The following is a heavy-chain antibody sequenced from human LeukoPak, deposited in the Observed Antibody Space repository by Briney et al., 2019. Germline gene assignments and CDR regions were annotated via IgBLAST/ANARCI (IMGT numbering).Heavy chain of an antibody. V-gene: IGHV4-34*01. CDR1: GGSFSGYY. D-gene: IGHD1-26*01. CDR3: ARGQSIVGATGYY. J-gene: IGHJ4*02. Sequence: PSETLSLTCAVYGGSFSGYYWSWIRQPPGKGLEWIGEINHSGSTNYNPSLKSRVTMSVDTSKNQFSLKLSSVTAADTAVYYCARGQSIVGATGYYWGQGTLVTVSS. CDR2: INHSGST.